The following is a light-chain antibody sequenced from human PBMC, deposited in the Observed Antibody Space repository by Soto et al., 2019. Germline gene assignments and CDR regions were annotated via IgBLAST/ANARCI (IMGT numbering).Light chain of an antibody. CDR3: SSYTGGNPSYV. V-gene: IGLV2-8*01. CDR2: EVT. CDR1: SSDVGGYDY. Sequence: QSVLTQPPSASGCPGQSVAISCTGTSSDVGGYDYVSWYQQHPGKAPKLMIYEVTIRPSGVSDCFSGSKSGNTASLTVSGLQAEDEADYYCSSYTGGNPSYVFGTGTKVTVL. J-gene: IGLJ1*01.